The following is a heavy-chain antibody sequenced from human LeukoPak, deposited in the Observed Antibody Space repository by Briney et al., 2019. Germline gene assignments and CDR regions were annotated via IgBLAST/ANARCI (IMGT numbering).Heavy chain of an antibody. J-gene: IGHJ3*02. D-gene: IGHD4-17*01. Sequence: GGSLRLSCAASGFTFSDYTMNWVRQAPGKGLEWVSSISSGGTYKYYADSVKGRFTISRDNVQNSLYLHMNSLRAEDSSVYYCERPTTVTTISADAFDIWGQGTMVTVSS. V-gene: IGHV3-21*01. CDR2: ISSGGTYK. CDR3: ERPTTVTTISADAFDI. CDR1: GFTFSDYT.